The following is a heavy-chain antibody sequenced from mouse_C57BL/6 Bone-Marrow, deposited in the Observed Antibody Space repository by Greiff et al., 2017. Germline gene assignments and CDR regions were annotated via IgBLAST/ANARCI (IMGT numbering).Heavy chain of an antibody. Sequence: QVQLQQSGAELARPGASVKLSCKASGYTFTSYGISWVKQRTGQGLEWIGEIYPRSGNTYYNEKFKGKATLTADKSSSTAYMELRSLTSEDSAVYFCASPRQLRLRDAMDNWGQGTSVTVSS. J-gene: IGHJ4*01. CDR3: ASPRQLRLRDAMDN. D-gene: IGHD3-2*02. V-gene: IGHV1-81*01. CDR2: IYPRSGNT. CDR1: GYTFTSYG.